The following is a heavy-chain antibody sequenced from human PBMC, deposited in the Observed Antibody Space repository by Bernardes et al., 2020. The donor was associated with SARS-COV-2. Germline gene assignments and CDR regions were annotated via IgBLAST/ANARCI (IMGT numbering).Heavy chain of an antibody. CDR1: GYTFTGYF. Sequence: ASVKVSCKASGYTFTGYFIHWVRQAPGQRLEWMGWINPNTGGTNYVQKFQGRVTMTRDTSITTAYMELSRLRSDDTAVYYCALPPTNYDRYGMDVWGQGTTVTVSS. D-gene: IGHD3-22*01. CDR3: ALPPTNYDRYGMDV. J-gene: IGHJ6*02. V-gene: IGHV1-2*02. CDR2: INPNTGGT.